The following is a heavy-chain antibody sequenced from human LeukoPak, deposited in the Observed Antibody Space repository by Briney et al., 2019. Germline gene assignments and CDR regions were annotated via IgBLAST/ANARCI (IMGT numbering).Heavy chain of an antibody. CDR3: AKGDPVDIVPTTPHWRPLGMDA. CDR2: ISGSGTKT. CDR1: GFPFSDYA. Sequence: PGGSLRLSCAASGFPFSDYAMSWVRQSAGKGLEWVSAISGSGTKTYYGDSVKGRFTISRDNSKNTVYLQMNSLRAEDTALYSCAKGDPVDIVPTTPHWRPLGMDAWGQGTSVTVSS. V-gene: IGHV3-23*01. D-gene: IGHD5-12*01. J-gene: IGHJ6*02.